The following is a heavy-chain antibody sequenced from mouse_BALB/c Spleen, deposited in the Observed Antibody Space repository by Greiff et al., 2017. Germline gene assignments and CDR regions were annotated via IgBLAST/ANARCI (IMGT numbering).Heavy chain of an antibody. Sequence: VQRVESGAELARPGASVKLSCKASGYTFTSYWMQWVKQRPGQGLEWIGAIYPGDGDTRYTQKFKGKATLTADKSSSTAYMQLSSLASEDSAVYYCARGDGSSLYAMDYWGQGTSVTVSS. D-gene: IGHD1-1*01. CDR3: ARGDGSSLYAMDY. J-gene: IGHJ4*01. CDR1: GYTFTSYW. CDR2: IYPGDGDT. V-gene: IGHV1-87*01.